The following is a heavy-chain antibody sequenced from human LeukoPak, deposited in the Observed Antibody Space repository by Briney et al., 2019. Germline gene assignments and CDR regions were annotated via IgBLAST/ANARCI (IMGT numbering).Heavy chain of an antibody. CDR3: ARGVVPAAMEADY. CDR2: MNPNSGNT. D-gene: IGHD2-2*01. Sequence: ASVKVSCKASGYTFTSYDINWVRQATGQGLEWMGWMNPNSGNTGYAQKFQGRVTMTRNTSISTAYMELSSLRSEDTAAYYCARGVVPAAMEADYWGQGTLVTVSS. CDR1: GYTFTSYD. V-gene: IGHV1-8*01. J-gene: IGHJ4*02.